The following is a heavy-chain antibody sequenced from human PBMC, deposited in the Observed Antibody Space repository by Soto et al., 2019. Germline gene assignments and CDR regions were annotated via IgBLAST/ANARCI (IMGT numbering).Heavy chain of an antibody. CDR3: ARDRSHWSGYFDY. V-gene: IGHV3-21*01. D-gene: IGHD3-3*01. CDR2: ISSSSSYI. CDR1: GFTFSSYS. Sequence: GGSLRLSCAASGFTFSSYSMNWVRQAPGKGLEWVSSISSSSSYIYYADSVKGRFTISRDNAKNSLYLQMNSLRAEDTAVCYCARDRSHWSGYFDYWGQGTLVTVSS. J-gene: IGHJ4*02.